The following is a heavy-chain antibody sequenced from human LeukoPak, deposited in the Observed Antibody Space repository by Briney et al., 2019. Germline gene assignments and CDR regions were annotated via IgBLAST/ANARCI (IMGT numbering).Heavy chain of an antibody. D-gene: IGHD2-8*02. Sequence: SESLSLTCAVSGGSISSTNWWSWVRQPPGEGLEWIGEIYHCGSTIYNPSLKSRVTISADKSKTEFSLKLTYVTAADTAVYYCARSLGGVPVDYWGEETLVPV. CDR3: ARSLGGVPVDY. CDR1: GGSISSTNW. V-gene: IGHV4-4*02. J-gene: IGHJ4*02. CDR2: IYHCGST.